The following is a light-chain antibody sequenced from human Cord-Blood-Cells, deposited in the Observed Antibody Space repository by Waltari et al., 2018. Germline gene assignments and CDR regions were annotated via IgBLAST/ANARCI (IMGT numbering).Light chain of an antibody. J-gene: IGKJ2*01. CDR3: QQYGSSRGYT. CDR2: GAS. CDR1: QSVSSSY. V-gene: IGKV3-20*01. Sequence: IVLTQSPGTLSLSPGERATLSCRASQSVSSSYLAWYQQKPGQAPRLLIYGASSRATGIPDRFSGSGSGTDFTLTISRLEPEDCAVYYCQQYGSSRGYTFGQGTKLEIK.